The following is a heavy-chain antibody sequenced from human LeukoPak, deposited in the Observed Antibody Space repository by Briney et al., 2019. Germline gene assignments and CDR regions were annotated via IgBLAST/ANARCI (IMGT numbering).Heavy chain of an antibody. CDR2: INSNSGGT. Sequence: GASVKVSCKASGYTFTDHYIHWVRQAPGQGLQWMGWINSNSGGTDYAQKFQGRVTMTRDTSINTAYMELTRLTSDDTAVYYCAAKYYGDPFGYWGQGTLVTVSS. V-gene: IGHV1-2*02. D-gene: IGHD4-17*01. CDR1: GYTFTDHY. J-gene: IGHJ4*02. CDR3: AAKYYGDPFGY.